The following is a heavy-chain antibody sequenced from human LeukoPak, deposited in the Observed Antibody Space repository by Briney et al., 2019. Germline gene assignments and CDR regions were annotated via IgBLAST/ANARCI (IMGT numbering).Heavy chain of an antibody. Sequence: GGSLRLSCAASGFTFSSYGMHWVRQAPGKGLEWVAVIWSDGSNKYYADSVKGRFTISRDNSKNTLYLQMNSLGAVDAAVYYCARRRYSVYDFDYWGQGTLVTVSS. CDR3: ARRRYSVYDFDY. CDR1: GFTFSSYG. D-gene: IGHD5/OR15-5a*01. V-gene: IGHV3-33*01. CDR2: IWSDGSNK. J-gene: IGHJ4*02.